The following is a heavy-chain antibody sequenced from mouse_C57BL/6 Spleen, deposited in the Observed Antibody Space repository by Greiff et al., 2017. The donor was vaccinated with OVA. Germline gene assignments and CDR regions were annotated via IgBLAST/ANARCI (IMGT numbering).Heavy chain of an antibody. CDR1: GYTFTDYE. J-gene: IGHJ2*01. Sequence: QVQPKESGAELVRPGASVTLSCKASGYTFTDYEMHWVKQTPVHGLEWIGAIDPETGGTAYNQKFKGKAILTADKSSSTAYMELRSLTSEDSAVYYCTRDGSGYFDYWGQGTTLTVAS. CDR2: IDPETGGT. D-gene: IGHD2-3*01. V-gene: IGHV1-15*01. CDR3: TRDGSGYFDY.